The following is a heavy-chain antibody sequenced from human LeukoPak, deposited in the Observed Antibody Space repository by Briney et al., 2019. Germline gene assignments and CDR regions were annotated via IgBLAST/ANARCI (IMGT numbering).Heavy chain of an antibody. D-gene: IGHD3-16*01. J-gene: IGHJ3*02. Sequence: SETLSLTCAVSGYSISSGYYWGWIRQPPGKGLEWIGSIYRSGSTYYNPSLKSRVTISVDTSKNQFSLKLSSVTAADTAVYYCARLGGISVARDIWGQGTMVTVSS. CDR3: ARLGGISVARDI. V-gene: IGHV4-38-2*01. CDR2: IYRSGST. CDR1: GYSISSGYY.